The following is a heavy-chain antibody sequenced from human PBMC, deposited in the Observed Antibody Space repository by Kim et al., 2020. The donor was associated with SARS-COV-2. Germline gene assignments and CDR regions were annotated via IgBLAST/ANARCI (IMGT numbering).Heavy chain of an antibody. V-gene: IGHV4-59*13. CDR3: ARDQTYYYDSSGYTYWFDP. D-gene: IGHD3-22*01. J-gene: IGHJ5*02. CDR2: IYYSGST. CDR1: GGSISSYY. Sequence: SETLSLTCTVSGGSISSYYWSWIRQPPGKGLEWIGYIYYSGSTNYNPSLKSRVTISVDTSKNQFSLKLSSVTAADTAVYYCARDQTYYYDSSGYTYWFDPWGQGTLVTVSS.